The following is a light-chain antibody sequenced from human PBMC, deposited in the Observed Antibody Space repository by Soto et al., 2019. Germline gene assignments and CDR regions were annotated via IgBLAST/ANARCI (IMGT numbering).Light chain of an antibody. V-gene: IGLV2-14*01. CDR1: SSDVGGYNY. CDR2: EVI. J-gene: IGLJ1*01. Sequence: QSVLTQPASVSGSPGQSITISCTGTSSDVGGYNYVSWYQQHPGRAPKLMIYEVINRPSGVSSRFSGSKSGNTASLTISGLQADDEAHYYCSSYISTSTFYVFGSGTKVTVL. CDR3: SSYISTSTFYV.